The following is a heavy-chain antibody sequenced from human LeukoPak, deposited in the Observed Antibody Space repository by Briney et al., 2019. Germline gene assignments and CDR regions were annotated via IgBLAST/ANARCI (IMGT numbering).Heavy chain of an antibody. CDR3: ARGGYGWYFDL. Sequence: SETLSLTCTVSGGSISIYYWSWIRQPPGKGLEWIGYIHKSGSTNYNPSLKSRVTISVDTSKNQFSLKLSSVTAADTAVYYCARGGYGWYFDLWGRGTLVTVSS. CDR1: GGSISIYY. CDR2: IHKSGST. D-gene: IGHD6-25*01. V-gene: IGHV4-59*01. J-gene: IGHJ2*01.